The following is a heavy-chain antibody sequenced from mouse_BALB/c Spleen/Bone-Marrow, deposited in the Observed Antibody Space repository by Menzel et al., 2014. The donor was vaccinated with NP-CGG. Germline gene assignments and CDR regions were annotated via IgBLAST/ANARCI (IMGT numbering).Heavy chain of an antibody. CDR3: TTLARNYFDY. Sequence: EVQLQQSGTVLARPGASVKMSCKASGYTFTSYWMHWVKQRPGQGLEWIGTIYPGKSDTTYNQKFKGKAKLTAVTSTSTAYMELSSLTNEDSAVYYCTTLARNYFDYWGQGTTPTVSS. V-gene: IGHV1-5*01. CDR1: GYTFTSYW. CDR2: IYPGKSDT. D-gene: IGHD3-1*01. J-gene: IGHJ2*01.